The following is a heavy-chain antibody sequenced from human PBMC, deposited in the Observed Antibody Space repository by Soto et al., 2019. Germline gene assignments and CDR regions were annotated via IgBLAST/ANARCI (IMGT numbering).Heavy chain of an antibody. CDR2: INHSGST. CDR3: AGFSYGYIFDY. V-gene: IGHV4-34*01. Sequence: PSETLSLTCAVYGGSFSGYYWSWIRQPPGKGLEWIGEINHSGSTNYNPSLKSRVTISVDTSKNQFSLKLSSVTAADTAVYYCAGFSYGYIFDYWGQGTLVTVSS. CDR1: GGSFSGYY. D-gene: IGHD5-18*01. J-gene: IGHJ4*02.